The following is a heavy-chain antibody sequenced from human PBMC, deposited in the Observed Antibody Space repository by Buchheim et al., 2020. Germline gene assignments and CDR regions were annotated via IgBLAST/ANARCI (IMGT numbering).Heavy chain of an antibody. Sequence: EVQLLESGGGLVQPGGSLRLSCAVSGFTFSSYAMSWVRQAPGKGLEWVSAISGSGGSTYYADSVMGRFTISRDNSKNTLYLQMNSLRTEDTTVDDCAKDQGRGGLNYYDYWGQGTL. CDR3: AKDQGRGGLNYYDY. J-gene: IGHJ4*02. V-gene: IGHV3-23*01. D-gene: IGHD6-19*01. CDR2: ISGSGGST. CDR1: GFTFSSYA.